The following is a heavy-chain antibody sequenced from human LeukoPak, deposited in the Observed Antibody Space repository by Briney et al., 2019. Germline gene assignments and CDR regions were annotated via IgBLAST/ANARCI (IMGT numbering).Heavy chain of an antibody. CDR2: IYTSGSISGNT. V-gene: IGHV4-4*07. CDR1: GGSISSYY. CDR3: VTGYSSSWCFAFDI. D-gene: IGHD6-13*01. J-gene: IGHJ3*02. Sequence: SETLSLTCTVSGGSISSYYWSWIRQPAGKGLEWIGRIYTSGSISGNTNYNPSLKSRVTMSVDRSKNQFSLKLSSVTAADTAVYYRVTGYSSSWCFAFDIWGQGTMVTVSS.